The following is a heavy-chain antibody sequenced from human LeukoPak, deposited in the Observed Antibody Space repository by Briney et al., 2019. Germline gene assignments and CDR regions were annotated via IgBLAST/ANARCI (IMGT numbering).Heavy chain of an antibody. J-gene: IGHJ4*02. CDR1: GGSISSYY. Sequence: SETLSLTCTVSGGSISSYYWSWIRQPPGKGLEYIGYIYYSGSTNYNPSLKSRVTISVDTSKNQFSLKLSSVTAADTAVYYCARGGSNDYWGQGTLVTVSS. CDR3: ARGGSNDY. V-gene: IGHV4-59*12. CDR2: IYYSGST.